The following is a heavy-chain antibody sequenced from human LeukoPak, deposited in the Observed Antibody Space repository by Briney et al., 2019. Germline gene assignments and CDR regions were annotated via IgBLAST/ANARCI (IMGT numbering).Heavy chain of an antibody. CDR3: ARGLSGRPYYFDY. CDR1: GYTFTSYA. V-gene: IGHV1-3*01. D-gene: IGHD3-10*01. CDR2: INAGNGNT. Sequence: ASVKVSCKASGYTFTSYAMHWVRQAPGQRLEWMGWINAGNGNTKYSQKFQGRVTITKDTSTSTVYMELSSLRSEDTAVYYCARGLSGRPYYFDYWGQGTLVTVSS. J-gene: IGHJ4*02.